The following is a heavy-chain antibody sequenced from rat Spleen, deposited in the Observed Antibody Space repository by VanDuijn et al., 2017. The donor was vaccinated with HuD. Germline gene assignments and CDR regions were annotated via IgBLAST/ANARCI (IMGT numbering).Heavy chain of an antibody. CDR3: ARHPSNYGWFAY. V-gene: IGHV5-7*01. Sequence: EVQLVESGGGLVQPGRSMKLSCIASGFIFSDHYVAWFRQAPTKGLEWVATISYDGSSTYYRDSVKGRFTISRDNAKSTLYLQMDSLRSEDTATYYCARHPSNYGWFAYWGQGTLVTVSS. D-gene: IGHD1-11*01. CDR1: GFIFSDHY. CDR2: ISYDGSST. J-gene: IGHJ3*01.